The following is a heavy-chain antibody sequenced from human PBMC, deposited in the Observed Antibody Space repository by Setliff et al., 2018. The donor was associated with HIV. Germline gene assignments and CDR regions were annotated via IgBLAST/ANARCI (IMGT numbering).Heavy chain of an antibody. D-gene: IGHD6-19*01. CDR3: ARQYSSGSRLDY. CDR2: ISAYNGNT. V-gene: IGHV1-18*01. J-gene: IGHJ4*02. Sequence: EASVKVSCKAAGYTFTSYGIIWVRQAPGQGLEWMGWISAYNGNTNYEQKLQGRVIMTTDTSTSTVYMEMRSLRSDDTAVYYCARQYSSGSRLDYWGQGTLVTVSS. CDR1: GYTFTSYG.